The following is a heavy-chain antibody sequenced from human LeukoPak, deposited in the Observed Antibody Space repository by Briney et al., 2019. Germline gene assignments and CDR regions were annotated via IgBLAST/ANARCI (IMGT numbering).Heavy chain of an antibody. CDR1: GFTFSSYA. CDR3: ARDGEDIVVVPAATSRFDY. Sequence: GRSLRLSCAASGFTFSSYAMHGVRQAPGKGVGWGAVISYDGSKKYYADSVKGRFTISRDNSKNTLYLQMNSLRAEDTAVYYCARDGEDIVVVPAATSRFDYWGQGTLVTVSS. J-gene: IGHJ4*02. CDR2: ISYDGSKK. D-gene: IGHD2-2*01. V-gene: IGHV3-30*04.